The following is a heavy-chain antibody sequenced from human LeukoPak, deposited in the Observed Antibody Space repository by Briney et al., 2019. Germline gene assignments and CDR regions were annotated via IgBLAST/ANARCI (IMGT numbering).Heavy chain of an antibody. CDR1: GFTFSSYW. CDR3: ARDTRGGSHYYGMDV. Sequence: GSLRLSCAASGFTFSSYWMSWVRQAPGKGLEWIGEIYHSGSTNYNPSLKSRVTISVDKSKNQFSLKLSSVTAADTAVYYCARDTRGGSHYYGMDVWGQGTTVTVSS. CDR2: IYHSGST. V-gene: IGHV4-4*02. J-gene: IGHJ6*02. D-gene: IGHD2-15*01.